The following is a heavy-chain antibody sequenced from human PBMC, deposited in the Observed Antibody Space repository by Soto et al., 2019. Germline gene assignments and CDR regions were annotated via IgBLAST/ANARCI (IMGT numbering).Heavy chain of an antibody. V-gene: IGHV3-15*01. CDR3: TTSRFWVRATISYYYYGMDV. Sequence: EVQLVESGGGLVKPGGSLRLSCAASGFTFSNAWMSWVRQAPGKGLEWVGRIKSKTDGGTTDYAAPVKGRFTISRDESKNTLYLQMNSLKTEDTAVYYCTTSRFWVRATISYYYYGMDVWGQGTTVTVSS. D-gene: IGHD5-12*01. CDR2: IKSKTDGGTT. J-gene: IGHJ6*02. CDR1: GFTFSNAW.